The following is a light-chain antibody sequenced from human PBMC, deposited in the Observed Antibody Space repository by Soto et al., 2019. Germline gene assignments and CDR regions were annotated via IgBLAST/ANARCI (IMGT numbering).Light chain of an antibody. CDR1: SSDVGGYNY. CDR2: EVT. V-gene: IGLV2-8*01. CDR3: PSYAGSNTPYV. J-gene: IGLJ1*01. Sequence: QSARTQPPSSAGSPGQSVTISCTGTSSDVGGYNYVSWYQQHPGKAPELVIFEVTKRPSGVPDRFSGSKSGNTASLTVSGLQAEDEADYYCPSYAGSNTPYVFGTGTKLTVL.